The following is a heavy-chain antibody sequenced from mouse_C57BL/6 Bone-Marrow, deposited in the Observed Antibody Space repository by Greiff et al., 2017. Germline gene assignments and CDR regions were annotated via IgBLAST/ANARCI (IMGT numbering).Heavy chain of an antibody. D-gene: IGHD2-3*01. V-gene: IGHV2-9*01. CDR1: GFSLTSYG. CDR3: AILYDLFAY. CDR2: IWGGGST. Sequence: VQLQQSGPGLVAPSPCLSITCTVSGFSLTSYGVDWVRQPPGKGLEWLGVIWGGGSTNYNSALMSRLSISKDNSKSHVFLKMNSLQTDDTAMYYCAILYDLFAYWGQGTLVTVSA. J-gene: IGHJ3*01.